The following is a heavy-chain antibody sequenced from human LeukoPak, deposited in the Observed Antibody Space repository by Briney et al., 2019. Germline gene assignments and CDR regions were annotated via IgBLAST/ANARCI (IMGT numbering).Heavy chain of an antibody. CDR1: GGSISSSSYY. Sequence: ASETLSLTCTVSGGSISSSSYYWGWIRQPPGKGLEWIGSIYYSGSTYYNPSLKSRVTISVDTSKNQFSLKLSSVTAADTAVYYCARDLWAVAGTVALVYFDYWGQGTLVTVSS. CDR3: ARDLWAVAGTVALVYFDY. V-gene: IGHV4-39*02. J-gene: IGHJ4*02. CDR2: IYYSGST. D-gene: IGHD6-19*01.